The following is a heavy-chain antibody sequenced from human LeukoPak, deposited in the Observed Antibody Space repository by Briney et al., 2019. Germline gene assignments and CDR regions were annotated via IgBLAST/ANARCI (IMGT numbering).Heavy chain of an antibody. CDR2: IIPIFGTA. D-gene: IGHD1-26*01. CDR3: ARAGGSPALMVSAEYFQH. V-gene: IGHV1-69*13. J-gene: IGHJ1*01. Sequence: ASVKVSCKASGGTFSSYAISWVRQAPGQGLEWMGGIIPIFGTANYAQKFQGRVTITADESTSTAYMELSSLRSEGTAVYYCARAGGSPALMVSAEYFQHWGQGTLVTVSS. CDR1: GGTFSSYA.